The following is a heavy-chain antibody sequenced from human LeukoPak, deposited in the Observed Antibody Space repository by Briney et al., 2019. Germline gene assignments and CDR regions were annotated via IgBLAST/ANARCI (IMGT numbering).Heavy chain of an antibody. J-gene: IGHJ4*02. CDR2: IDPSDSYT. V-gene: IGHV5-10-1*01. CDR3: ARKRSRTTEFDY. D-gene: IGHD1-1*01. Sequence: GESLKISCKGSGYSFTTYWISLVRQMPGKGLEWMGRIDPSDSYTNYSPSFQGHVTISADKSISTAYLQWSSLEASDTAMYYWARKRSRTTEFDYWGQGTLVTVSS. CDR1: GYSFTTYW.